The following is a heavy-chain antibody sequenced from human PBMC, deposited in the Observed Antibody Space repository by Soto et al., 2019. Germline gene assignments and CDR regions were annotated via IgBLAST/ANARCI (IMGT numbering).Heavy chain of an antibody. CDR1: GFTFSSYA. V-gene: IGHV3-23*01. CDR3: AKLDAALVVVPAAS. CDR2: ISGSGGST. D-gene: IGHD2-2*01. Sequence: GGSLRLSCAASGFTFSSYAMSWVRQAPGKGLEWVSAISGSGGSTYYADSVKGRFTISRDNSKNTLYLQMNSLRAEDTAVYYCAKLDAALVVVPAASWGQGTLVTVSS. J-gene: IGHJ5*02.